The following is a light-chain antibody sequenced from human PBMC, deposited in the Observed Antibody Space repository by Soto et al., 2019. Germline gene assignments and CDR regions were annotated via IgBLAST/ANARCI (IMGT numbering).Light chain of an antibody. Sequence: QSVLTQPASVSGSPGQSITISCTGTSSTVGGFNVVSWYQQHPGKAPKVIIYEGIKRPSGVSNRFSGSNSGSTTSLTISGIQAEDEADYYCCSYVGATTYVFGTGTKLTVL. V-gene: IGLV2-23*01. CDR2: EGI. CDR3: CSYVGATTYV. J-gene: IGLJ1*01. CDR1: SSTVGGFNV.